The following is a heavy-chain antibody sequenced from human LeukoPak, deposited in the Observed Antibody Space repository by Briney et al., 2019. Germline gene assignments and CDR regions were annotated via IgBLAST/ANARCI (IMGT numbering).Heavy chain of an antibody. CDR2: IYYSGST. V-gene: IGHV4-59*08. J-gene: IGHJ4*02. D-gene: IGHD3-22*01. CDR3: ARLGTYYYDSGGYYYLDPAALDY. Sequence: SETLSLTCTVSGGSISSYYWSWIRQPPGKGLEWIGYIYYSGSTNYNPSLKSRVTISVDTSKNQFSLKLSSVTAADTAVYYCARLGTYYYDSGGYYYLDPAALDYWGQGTLVTVSS. CDR1: GGSISSYY.